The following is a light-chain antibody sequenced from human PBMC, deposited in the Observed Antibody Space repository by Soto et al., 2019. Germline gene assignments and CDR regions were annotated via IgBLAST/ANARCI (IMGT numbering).Light chain of an antibody. Sequence: EIVLTQSPGTLSLSPGERATLSCRSSQSVSSNYLAWYQQKPDQAPRLVIYDVSGRATGIPDRFSGSGSGTDFTLTISRLEPEDFEVYYCQQYGRSPTFGQWTKVEIK. V-gene: IGKV3-20*01. CDR3: QQYGRSPT. CDR1: QSVSSNY. CDR2: DVS. J-gene: IGKJ1*01.